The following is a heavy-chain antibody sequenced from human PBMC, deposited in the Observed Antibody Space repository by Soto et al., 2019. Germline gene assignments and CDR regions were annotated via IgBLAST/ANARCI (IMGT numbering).Heavy chain of an antibody. Sequence: PGGSLRLSCAGSGFTLRDYYMSWVRLAPGQGLEWVSYMSSSGATIYYADSVKGRFTVSRDNFNNMMFLQMDSLRPEDSAVYYCAKKIMGYASHSDAMDVWGQGTTVTVSS. V-gene: IGHV3-11*04. CDR2: MSSSGATI. D-gene: IGHD5-12*01. J-gene: IGHJ6*02. CDR3: AKKIMGYASHSDAMDV. CDR1: GFTLRDYY.